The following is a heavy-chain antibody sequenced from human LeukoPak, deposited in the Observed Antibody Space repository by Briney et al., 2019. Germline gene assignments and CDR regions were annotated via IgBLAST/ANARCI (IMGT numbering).Heavy chain of an antibody. J-gene: IGHJ4*02. Sequence: GGSLRLSCAASGFTISNYWMNWVRQAPGEGLEWVANINQDGTVEHYVDSVKGRFTISRDNAKNSLYLQMNTLRAEDTAVYYCASGGYKLDYWGQGTLVTVSS. CDR3: ASGGYKLDY. D-gene: IGHD5-18*01. V-gene: IGHV3-7*05. CDR1: GFTISNYW. CDR2: INQDGTVE.